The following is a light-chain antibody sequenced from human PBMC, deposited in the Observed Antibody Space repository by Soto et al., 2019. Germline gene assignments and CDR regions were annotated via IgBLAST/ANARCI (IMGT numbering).Light chain of an antibody. CDR1: SSNIGSNY. J-gene: IGLJ2*01. CDR2: RNN. CDR3: TAWDDSLSGVV. V-gene: IGLV1-47*01. Sequence: QSVLTRPPSASGTPGQRVTISCSGSSSNIGSNYVYWYQQLPGTAPKLLIYRNNQRPSGVPDLFSGSKSGTSASLAISGPKSEDEDDDYCTAWDDSLSGVVFGRGTKLTVL.